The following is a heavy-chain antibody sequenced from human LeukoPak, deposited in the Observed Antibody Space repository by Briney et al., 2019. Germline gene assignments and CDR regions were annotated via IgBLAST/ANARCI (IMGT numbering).Heavy chain of an antibody. CDR1: GYTFTGYY. CDR3: ARGDAPTDEDIVVVVAATQGYYYYGMDV. CDR2: INPNSGYT. V-gene: IGHV1-2*02. J-gene: IGHJ6*02. D-gene: IGHD2-15*01. Sequence: GASVKVSCTASGYTFTGYYMNWVRQAPGQGLEWMGSINPNSGYTNYAQTFQGRVTITRDTSISTAYMELSRLRSDDTAVYYCARGDAPTDEDIVVVVAATQGYYYYGMDVWGQGTTVTVSS.